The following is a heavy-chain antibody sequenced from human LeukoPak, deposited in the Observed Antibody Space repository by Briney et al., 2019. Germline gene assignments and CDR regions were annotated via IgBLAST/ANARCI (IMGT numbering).Heavy chain of an antibody. CDR3: ARVSQAQYYYDSSGYYQPTTPYYFDY. D-gene: IGHD3-22*01. J-gene: IGHJ4*02. CDR1: GGTFSSYA. Sequence: SVKVSCKASGGTFSSYAISWVRQAPGQGLEWMGGIIPIFGTANYAQEFQGRVTITTDESTSTAYMELSSLRSEDTAVYYCARVSQAQYYYDSSGYYQPTTPYYFDYWGQGTLVTVSS. V-gene: IGHV1-69*05. CDR2: IIPIFGTA.